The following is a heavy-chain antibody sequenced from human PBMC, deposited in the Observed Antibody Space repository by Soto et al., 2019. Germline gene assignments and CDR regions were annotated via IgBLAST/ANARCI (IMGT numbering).Heavy chain of an antibody. Sequence: GGSLRLSCAASGFTLSHYAMHWVRQAPGKGLEWVAVISFDGGNKFYADSVKGRFTISRDNSKNALYLQMISLRADDSGLYYCARDGANVAVVLAASAFDYWGQGAPVTVSS. J-gene: IGHJ4*02. CDR1: GFTLSHYA. CDR2: ISFDGGNK. CDR3: ARDGANVAVVLAASAFDY. D-gene: IGHD2-15*01. V-gene: IGHV3-30-3*01.